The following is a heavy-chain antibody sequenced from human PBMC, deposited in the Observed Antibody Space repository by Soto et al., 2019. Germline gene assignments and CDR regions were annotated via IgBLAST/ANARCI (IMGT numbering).Heavy chain of an antibody. Sequence: PSETLSLTCRVSCGSTRSYYWSWVPQPPGKGLEWIGYIYYSGSTDYSPSLKSRVTIAIDTSQNQVSLKPTSVTPADTALNYLAAAPGDWGRGT. J-gene: IGHJ4*02. D-gene: IGHD6-13*01. CDR3: AAAPGD. CDR1: CGSTRSYY. V-gene: IGHV4-59*03. CDR2: IYYSGST.